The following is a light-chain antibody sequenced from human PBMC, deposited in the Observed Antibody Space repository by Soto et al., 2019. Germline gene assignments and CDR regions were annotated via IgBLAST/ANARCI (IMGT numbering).Light chain of an antibody. CDR1: QGISSY. CDR3: QQYYSYLIT. J-gene: IGKJ5*01. CDR2: AAS. V-gene: IGKV1-8*01. Sequence: AIRMTQSPSSFSASTGDRVPITCRASQGISSYLAWYPQKPGKAPKLLIYAASTLQSGVPSRFSGSGSGTDFTLTISCLQSEDFATYYCQQYYSYLITFGQGTRLEI.